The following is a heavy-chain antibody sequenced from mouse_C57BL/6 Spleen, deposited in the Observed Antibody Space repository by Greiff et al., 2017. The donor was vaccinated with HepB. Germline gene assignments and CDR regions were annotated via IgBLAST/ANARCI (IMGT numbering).Heavy chain of an antibody. J-gene: IGHJ1*03. V-gene: IGHV1-82*01. D-gene: IGHD1-1*01. CDR1: GYAFSSSW. CDR2: IYPGDGDT. Sequence: QVQLQQSGPELVKPGASVKISCKASGYAFSSSWMNWVKQRPGKGLEWIGRIYPGDGDTNYNEKFKSKATLTVDKSSSTAYMQLSSLTSEDSAVYYCARGGLLRWYFDVWGTGTTVTVSS. CDR3: ARGGLLRWYFDV.